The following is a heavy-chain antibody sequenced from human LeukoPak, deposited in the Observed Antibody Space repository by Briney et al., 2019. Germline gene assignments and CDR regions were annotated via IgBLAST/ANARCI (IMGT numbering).Heavy chain of an antibody. CDR2: INLDGRST. CDR1: GFQFSSFW. V-gene: IGHV3-74*01. D-gene: IGHD1-1*01. CDR3: ARDERGNWNDTPRY. Sequence: PGGSLRLSCAASGFQFSSFWMHWVRQAPGKGLVGFSRINLDGRSTTYADSVKGRFTISRDNAKNTLYLQMNSLRDEDTGIYYCARDERGNWNDTPRYWGQGTLVTVSS. J-gene: IGHJ4*02.